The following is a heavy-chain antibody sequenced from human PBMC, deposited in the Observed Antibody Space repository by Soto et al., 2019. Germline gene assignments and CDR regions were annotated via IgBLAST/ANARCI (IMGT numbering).Heavy chain of an antibody. CDR1: VFTFSDSA. CDR3: AKMGRDAYKPIDS. Sequence: WGSLRISCASSVFTFSDSAMCWVRQAPGKGLEWVSSISASGYSTYYADSVKGRFTISRDTSKNTLYLQTNSLRAEDTAMYYCAKMGRDAYKPIDSWGQGSLVTVSS. J-gene: IGHJ4*02. V-gene: IGHV3-23*01. D-gene: IGHD3-16*01. CDR2: ISASGYST.